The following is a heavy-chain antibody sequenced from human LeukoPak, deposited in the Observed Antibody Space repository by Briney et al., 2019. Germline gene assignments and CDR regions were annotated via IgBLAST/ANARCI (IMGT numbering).Heavy chain of an antibody. CDR2: IYPGDSNT. V-gene: IGHV5-51*01. D-gene: IGHD3-22*01. CDR3: XXETDQFYXXXIGYXXNXDY. J-gene: IGHJ4*02. CDR1: GYTFSNYW. Sequence: GESLKISCTGSGYTFSNYWIGWVRQMPGEGLERMGIIYPGDSNTIYSLSFQGQVTISADKSISTAYLHWNNLRASDTAMYYFXXETDQFYXXXIGYXXNXDYWGXGTLVTVSS.